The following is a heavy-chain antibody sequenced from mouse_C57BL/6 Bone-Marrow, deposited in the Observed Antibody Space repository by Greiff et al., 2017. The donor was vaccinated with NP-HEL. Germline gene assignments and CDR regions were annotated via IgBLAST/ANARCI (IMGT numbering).Heavy chain of an antibody. Sequence: VQLQQPGAELVKPGASVKLSCKASGYTFTSYWMHWVKQRPGQGLEWIGMIHPNSGSTNYNEKFKSKATLTVDKSSSTAYMQLSSLTSEDSAVYYCARNYYGSSYVIAMDYWGQGTSVTVSS. CDR3: ARNYYGSSYVIAMDY. CDR2: IHPNSGST. CDR1: GYTFTSYW. J-gene: IGHJ4*01. V-gene: IGHV1-64*01. D-gene: IGHD1-1*01.